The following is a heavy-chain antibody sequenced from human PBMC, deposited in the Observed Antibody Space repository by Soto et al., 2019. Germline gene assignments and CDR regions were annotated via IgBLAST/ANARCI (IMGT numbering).Heavy chain of an antibody. CDR2: IIPIFGTA. D-gene: IGHD2-2*02. V-gene: IGHV1-69*13. J-gene: IGHJ4*02. CDR1: GGTFSSYA. CDR3: ASRSPSRYCSSTSCYTRGQYSSSWYDGPPWYFDY. Sequence: GASVKVSCKASGGTFSSYAISWVRQAPGQGLEWMGGIIPIFGTANYAQKFQGRVTITADESTSTAHMELSSLRSEDTAVYYCASRSPSRYCSSTSCYTRGQYSSSWYDGPPWYFDYWGQGTLVTVSS.